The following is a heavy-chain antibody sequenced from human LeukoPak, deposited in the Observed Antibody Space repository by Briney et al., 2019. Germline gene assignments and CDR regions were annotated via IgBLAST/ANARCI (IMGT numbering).Heavy chain of an antibody. CDR2: IYHSGST. V-gene: IGHV4-38-2*01. D-gene: IGHD2-2*01. Sequence: SETLSLTCAVSGYSISSGYYWGWIRQPPGKGLEWIGSIYHSGSTYYDPSLKSRVTISVDTSKNQFSLKLSSVTAADTAVYCCARVVPAATYYFDYWGQGTLVTVSS. CDR1: GYSISSGYY. J-gene: IGHJ4*02. CDR3: ARVVPAATYYFDY.